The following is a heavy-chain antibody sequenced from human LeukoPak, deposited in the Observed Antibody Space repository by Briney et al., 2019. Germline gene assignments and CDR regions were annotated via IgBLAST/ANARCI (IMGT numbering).Heavy chain of an antibody. D-gene: IGHD5-12*01. CDR3: ARLDIGDSGNPNWFDP. CDR1: GGSFSGYY. V-gene: IGHV4-34*01. Sequence: SETLSLTRAVYGGSFSGYYWSWIRQPPGEGLEWIGEVTHTGGTNYNPSLKSRVTISLDTFKNQFSLKLTSVTAADTAVFYCARLDIGDSGNPNWFDPWGQGTLVTVSS. J-gene: IGHJ5*02. CDR2: VTHTGGT.